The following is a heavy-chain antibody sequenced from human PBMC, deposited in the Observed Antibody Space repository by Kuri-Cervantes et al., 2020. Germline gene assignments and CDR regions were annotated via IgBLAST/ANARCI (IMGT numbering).Heavy chain of an antibody. Sequence: GESLKISCAASGFTFSSYGMHWVRQAPGEGLEWVAVIWYDGSNKYYADSVKGRFTISRDNSKNTLYLQMNSLRAEDTAVYYCARERRASSSLPYDAFDIWGQGTMVTVSS. J-gene: IGHJ3*02. V-gene: IGHV3-33*01. CDR1: GFTFSSYG. CDR3: ARERRASSSLPYDAFDI. D-gene: IGHD6-13*01. CDR2: IWYDGSNK.